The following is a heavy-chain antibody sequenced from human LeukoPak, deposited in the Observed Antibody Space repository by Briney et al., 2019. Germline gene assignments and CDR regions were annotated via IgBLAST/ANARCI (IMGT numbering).Heavy chain of an antibody. D-gene: IGHD5-18*01. CDR1: GFTFSSYG. V-gene: IGHV3-30*02. CDR3: ANGGGYSYENYYYYMDV. CDR2: IRYDGNSK. Sequence: QAGGSLRLSCAASGFTFSSYGMHWVRQAPDKGLEWVAFIRYDGNSKDYADSVKGRFTISRDNSKNTLYLQMNSLRGEDTALYYCANGGGYSYENYYYYMDVWGKGTTVTVSS. J-gene: IGHJ6*03.